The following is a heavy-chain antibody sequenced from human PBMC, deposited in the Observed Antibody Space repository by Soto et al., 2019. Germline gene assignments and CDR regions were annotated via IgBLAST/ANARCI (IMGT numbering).Heavy chain of an antibody. J-gene: IGHJ5*02. Sequence: GGPQRLSYVASGCNFIRYGINRMRHVTGKGLEWVAVTWYDGSNKDYADSVKGRFTISRDNSKNTLYLQMNSLRAEDTAVYYCARPYYYGSGSYYPLDRWGRGTLVTVSS. CDR1: GCNFIRYG. V-gene: IGHV3-33*01. CDR2: TWYDGSNK. CDR3: ARPYYYGSGSYYPLDR. D-gene: IGHD3-10*01.